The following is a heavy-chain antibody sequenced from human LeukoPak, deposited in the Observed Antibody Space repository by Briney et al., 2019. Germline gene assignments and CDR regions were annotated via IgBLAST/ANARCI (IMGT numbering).Heavy chain of an antibody. CDR2: IYTSGST. D-gene: IGHD3-10*01. J-gene: IGHJ6*03. CDR1: GGSISSGSYY. V-gene: IGHV4-61*02. CDR3: ARTMVRGVSKGPYYYYYMDV. Sequence: PSETLSLTCTVSGGSISSGSYYWTWIRHPAGKGLEWIGRIYTSGSTNYNPSLKSRVTISVDTSKTQFSLNLSSVTAADTAVYYCARTMVRGVSKGPYYYYYMDVWGKGTTVTISS.